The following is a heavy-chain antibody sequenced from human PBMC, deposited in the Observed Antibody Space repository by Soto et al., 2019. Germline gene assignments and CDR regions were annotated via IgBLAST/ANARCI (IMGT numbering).Heavy chain of an antibody. J-gene: IGHJ6*02. CDR2: ISGYNGNT. CDR3: ARDPGLGFGYSYAFAMDV. Sequence: QVQLVQSGAEVKKPGASVKVSCKASGYTFSNYGISWVRQGPGQGLEWMGWISGYNGNTHYEEKVQDRIKMTTDTSTSTKYLALRSLRSDDTAVYFCARDPGLGFGYSYAFAMDVWGQGTTVTVSS. D-gene: IGHD5-18*01. V-gene: IGHV1-18*01. CDR1: GYTFSNYG.